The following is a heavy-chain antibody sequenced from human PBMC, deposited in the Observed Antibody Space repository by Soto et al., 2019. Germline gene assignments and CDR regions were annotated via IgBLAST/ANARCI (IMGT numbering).Heavy chain of an antibody. V-gene: IGHV1-2*02. CDR3: TTLRLDP. CDR2: VNPNTGVT. Sequence: ASVKVSCKASGYTFTALYIDWVRQAPGQGLEWMGWVNPNTGVTRYAQKFQGRVTMTRDTSINTAYMELSGLTSDDTAVYYCTTLRLDPWGQGTQLTVSS. J-gene: IGHJ5*02. CDR1: GYTFTALY. D-gene: IGHD3-9*01.